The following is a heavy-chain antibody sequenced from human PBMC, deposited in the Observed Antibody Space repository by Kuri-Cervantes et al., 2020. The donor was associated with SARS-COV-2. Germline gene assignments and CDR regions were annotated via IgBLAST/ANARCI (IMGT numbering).Heavy chain of an antibody. CDR3: ARDGWGSSIDY. V-gene: IGHV1-46*01. Sequence: ASVKVSCKASGGIFTSYGLNWVRQAPGQGLEWMGIINPSGGSTSYAQKFQGRVTMTRDTSTSTVYVELSSLRAEDTAVYYCARDGWGSSIDYWGQGTLVTVSS. CDR2: INPSGGST. J-gene: IGHJ4*02. CDR1: GGIFTSYG. D-gene: IGHD6-13*01.